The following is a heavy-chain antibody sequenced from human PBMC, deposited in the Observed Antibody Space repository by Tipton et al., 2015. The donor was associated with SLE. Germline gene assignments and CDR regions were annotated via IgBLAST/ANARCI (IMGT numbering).Heavy chain of an antibody. CDR3: VLNAAAGTDY. J-gene: IGHJ4*02. CDR1: GDSISGQY. CDR2: IYYSGTT. Sequence: TLSLTCTVSGDSISGQYWSWIRQPPGKGLEWIGYIYYSGTTNYNPSLKRRVTISVDTSKNQFSLKLTSVTAADTAVYYCVLNAAAGTDYWGQGTLVTVSS. V-gene: IGHV4-59*11. D-gene: IGHD6-13*01.